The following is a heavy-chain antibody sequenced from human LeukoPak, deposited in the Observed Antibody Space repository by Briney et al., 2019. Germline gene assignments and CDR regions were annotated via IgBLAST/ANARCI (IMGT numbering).Heavy chain of an antibody. CDR2: INWNGGST. CDR3: ARDDHGDYANDAFDI. J-gene: IGHJ3*02. D-gene: IGHD4-17*01. CDR1: GFTFDDYG. Sequence: GGSLRLSCAASGFTFDDYGMSWVRQAPGKGLEWVSGINWNGGSTGYADSVKGRFTISRDNAKNSLYLQMNSLRAEDTALYHCARDDHGDYANDAFDIWGQGTMVTVSS. V-gene: IGHV3-20*01.